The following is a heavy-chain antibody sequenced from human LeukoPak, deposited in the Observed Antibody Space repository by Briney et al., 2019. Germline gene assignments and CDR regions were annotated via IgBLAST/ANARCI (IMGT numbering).Heavy chain of an antibody. CDR2: ISGSGGST. J-gene: IGHJ4*02. CDR1: GFTFSSYA. CDR3: AKDRRRHYYDSSGPY. V-gene: IGHV3-23*01. Sequence: QPGGSLRLSRAASGFTFSSYAMSWVRQAPGKGLEWVSAISGSGGSTYYADSVKGRFTISRDNSKNTLFLQMNSLRAEDTAVYYCAKDRRRHYYDSSGPYWGQGTLVTVSS. D-gene: IGHD3-22*01.